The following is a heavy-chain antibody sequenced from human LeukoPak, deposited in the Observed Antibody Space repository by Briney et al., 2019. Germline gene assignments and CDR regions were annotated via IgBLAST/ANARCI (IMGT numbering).Heavy chain of an antibody. CDR2: INSDGSST. J-gene: IGHJ4*02. CDR1: GCTFSVYW. CDR3: ASLDY. V-gene: IGHV3-74*01. Sequence: GGSLRLSCAASGCTFSVYWVHWVRQAPGKGLVWVSSINSDGSSTSYADSVKGRFTISRDNAKNTLYLQVNTLRAEDTAVYYCASLDYWGQGTPVTVSS.